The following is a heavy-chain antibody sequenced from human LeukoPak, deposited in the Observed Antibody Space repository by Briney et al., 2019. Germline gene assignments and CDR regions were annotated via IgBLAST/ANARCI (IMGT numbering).Heavy chain of an antibody. CDR1: GVSFSGYY. CDR2: INHSGRT. Sequence: PSETLSLTCAVYGVSFSGYYWSWLRQPPGKGLEWIGEINHSGRTNYNPSLKSPVTISVDTSKNQFSLKLSSVTAADTAVYYCARGLWWSLRNYYFDYWGQGTLVTVSS. J-gene: IGHJ4*02. V-gene: IGHV4-34*01. CDR3: ARGLWWSLRNYYFDY. D-gene: IGHD2-21*02.